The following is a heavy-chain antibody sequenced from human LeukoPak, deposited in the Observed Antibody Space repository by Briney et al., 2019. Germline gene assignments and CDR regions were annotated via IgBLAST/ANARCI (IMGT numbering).Heavy chain of an antibody. V-gene: IGHV5-51*01. D-gene: IGHD4-17*01. CDR3: ARHGVNGDYGFDY. CDR2: IYPGDSDT. Sequence: GESLKISCKGSGNSFTSYWIGWVRQMPGKGLEWMGIIYPGDSDTRYSPPFQGQVTISADKSISTAYLQWSSLKASDTAMYYCARHGVNGDYGFDYWGQGTLVTVSS. J-gene: IGHJ4*02. CDR1: GNSFTSYW.